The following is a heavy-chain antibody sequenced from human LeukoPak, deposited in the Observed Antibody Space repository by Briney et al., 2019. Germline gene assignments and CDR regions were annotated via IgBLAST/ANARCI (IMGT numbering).Heavy chain of an antibody. CDR3: ARGVSYRPKFDY. CDR1: GGSFGGYY. D-gene: IGHD2-8*01. Sequence: SETLSLTCAVYGGSFGGYYWSWIRQPPGKGLEWIGEINHSGSTNYNPSLKSRVTISVDTSKNQFSLKLSSVTAADTAVYYCARGVSYRPKFDYWGQGTLVTVSS. V-gene: IGHV4-34*01. J-gene: IGHJ4*02. CDR2: INHSGST.